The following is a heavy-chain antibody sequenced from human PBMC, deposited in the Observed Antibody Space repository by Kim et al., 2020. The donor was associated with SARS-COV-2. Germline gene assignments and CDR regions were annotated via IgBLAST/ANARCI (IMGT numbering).Heavy chain of an antibody. CDR2: ISGDGDST. Sequence: GGSLRLSCAASGFTFDDYAMHWVRQAPGKGLEWVSLISGDGDSTYYADSVKGRFTISRDNSKNSLYLQLNSLRTEDTALYYCIKDLRDPLGDWFDPWGQGTLVTVSS. J-gene: IGHJ5*02. D-gene: IGHD3-16*01. CDR3: IKDLRDPLGDWFDP. CDR1: GFTFDDYA. V-gene: IGHV3-43*02.